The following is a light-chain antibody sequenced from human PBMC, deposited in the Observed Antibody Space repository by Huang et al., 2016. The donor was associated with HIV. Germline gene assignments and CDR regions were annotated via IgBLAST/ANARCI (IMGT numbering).Light chain of an antibody. CDR3: QQYHNWPYT. Sequence: EIIMTQSPATLSLSPGEGASLSCRANQSVATNLAWYLHRPGQSPRILLFGASTSASGHPGRFSGSGSGTQFTLTVSGLQSEDFAVYYCQQYHNWPYTFGQGTKLEI. CDR1: QSVATN. V-gene: IGKV3-15*01. CDR2: GAS. J-gene: IGKJ2*01.